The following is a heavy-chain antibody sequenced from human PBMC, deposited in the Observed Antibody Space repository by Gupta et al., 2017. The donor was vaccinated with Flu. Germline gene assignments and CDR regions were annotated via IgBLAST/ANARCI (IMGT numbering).Heavy chain of an antibody. CDR3: ARDCTTDTCYTGGFNY. CDR2: MYSGGST. D-gene: IGHD2-8*01. J-gene: IGHJ4*02. Sequence: QAPGKGLEWLSVMYSGGSTYYADSVKGRFTISRDISKNTLFLQLNSLRAEDTAVYFCARDCTTDTCYTGGFNYWGRGTLVTVSS. V-gene: IGHV3-53*01.